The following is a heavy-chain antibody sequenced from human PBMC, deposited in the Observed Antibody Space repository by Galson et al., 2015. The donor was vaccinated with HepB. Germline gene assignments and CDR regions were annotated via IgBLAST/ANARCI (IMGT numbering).Heavy chain of an antibody. Sequence: SLRLSCAASGFTFSSYAMHWVRQAPGKGLEWVAVISYDGSNKYYADSVKGRFTISRDNSKNTLYLQMNSLRAEDTAVYYCARVQQWLDLSGAFDIWGQGTMVTVSS. CDR3: ARVQQWLDLSGAFDI. CDR1: GFTFSSYA. D-gene: IGHD6-19*01. V-gene: IGHV3-30-3*01. J-gene: IGHJ3*02. CDR2: ISYDGSNK.